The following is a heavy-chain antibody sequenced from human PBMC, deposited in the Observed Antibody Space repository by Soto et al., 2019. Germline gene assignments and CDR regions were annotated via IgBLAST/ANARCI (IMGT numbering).Heavy chain of an antibody. Sequence: EVQLVESGGGLVKPGGSLRLSCAASGFTFSNAWMNWVRQAPGKGLEWVGRIKSKTHGGTTDYAAPVKGRFTISRDDSKNTLYLQMNSLKAEDTAVYYCAADFFCSGGSCYRIDYWGQGAVATVSS. J-gene: IGHJ4*02. D-gene: IGHD2-15*01. CDR2: IKSKTHGGTT. V-gene: IGHV3-15*07. CDR3: AADFFCSGGSCYRIDY. CDR1: GFTFSNAW.